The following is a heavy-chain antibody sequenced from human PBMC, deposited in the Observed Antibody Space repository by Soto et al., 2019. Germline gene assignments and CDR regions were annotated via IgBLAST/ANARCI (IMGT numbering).Heavy chain of an antibody. CDR1: GYTFTSYG. V-gene: IGHV1-18*01. CDR3: AREGYCSGGSCYYFDY. Sequence: ASVKVSCKASGYTFTSYGISWVRQAPGQGLEWMGWISAYNGNTNYAQKLQGRVTMSTDTSTRTAYMELRSLRADDTAVYYCAREGYCSGGSCYYFDYWGQGTLVTVSS. J-gene: IGHJ4*02. D-gene: IGHD2-15*01. CDR2: ISAYNGNT.